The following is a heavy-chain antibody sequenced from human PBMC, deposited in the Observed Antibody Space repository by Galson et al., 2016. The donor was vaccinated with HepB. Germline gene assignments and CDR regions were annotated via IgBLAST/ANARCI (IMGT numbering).Heavy chain of an antibody. J-gene: IGHJ4*02. D-gene: IGHD4-17*01. CDR1: GLTVFTNY. CDR2: IYSGGTT. CDR3: AREVFDYGDYIFYFDY. Sequence: SLRLSCAASGLTVFTNYMSWVRQAPGKGLEWVSVIYSGGTTYYADSVRGRFTISRDISKNTLYLQMTSLRAEDTAVYYCAREVFDYGDYIFYFDYWGQGTLVTVSS. V-gene: IGHV3-53*01.